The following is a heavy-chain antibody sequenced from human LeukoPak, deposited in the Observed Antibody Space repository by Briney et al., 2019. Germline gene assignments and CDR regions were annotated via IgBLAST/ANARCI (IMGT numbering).Heavy chain of an antibody. J-gene: IGHJ6*04. V-gene: IGHV4-34*01. CDR1: GGSFSGYY. CDR2: INHSGST. CDR3: ARGFLEWLSPKYYYYGMDV. Sequence: PSETLSLTCAVYGGSFSGYYWSWIRQPPGKGLEWIGEINHSGSTNYNPSLKSRVTISVDTSKNQFSLKLSSVTAADTAVYYCARGFLEWLSPKYYYYGMDVWGEGTTVTVSS. D-gene: IGHD3-3*01.